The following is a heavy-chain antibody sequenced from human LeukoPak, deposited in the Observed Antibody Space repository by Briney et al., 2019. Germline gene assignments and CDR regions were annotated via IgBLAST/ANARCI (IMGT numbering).Heavy chain of an antibody. CDR2: INHSGST. J-gene: IGHJ4*02. V-gene: IGHV4-34*01. D-gene: IGHD6-19*01. CDR3: ARGRSVAGTGY. Sequence: PSETLSLTCAVYGGSFSGYYWSWIRQPPGKGLEWIGEINHSGSTNYNPSLKSRVTISVDTSKNHFSLKLSSVTAADTAVYYCARGRSVAGTGYWGQGNMVTVSS. CDR1: GGSFSGYY.